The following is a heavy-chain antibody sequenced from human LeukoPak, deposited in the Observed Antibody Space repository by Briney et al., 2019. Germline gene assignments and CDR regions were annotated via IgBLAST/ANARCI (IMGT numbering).Heavy chain of an antibody. J-gene: IGHJ3*02. CDR1: GGTFSSYA. D-gene: IGHD3-22*01. Sequence: ASVKVSCKASGGTFSSYAISWVRQAPGQGLEWMGGIIPIFGTANYAQKFQGRVTITADKSTSTAYMELSSLRSEDTAVYYCARGRYYDSSLLSDAFDIWGQGTMVTVSS. V-gene: IGHV1-69*06. CDR3: ARGRYYDSSLLSDAFDI. CDR2: IIPIFGTA.